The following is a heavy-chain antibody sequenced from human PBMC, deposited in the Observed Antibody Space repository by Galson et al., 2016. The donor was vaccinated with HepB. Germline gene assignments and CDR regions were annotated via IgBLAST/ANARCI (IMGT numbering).Heavy chain of an antibody. Sequence: SLRLSCAVSGFTFNNAWMSWVRQAPGKGLEWVGRIKSKTDGETTDYAAPVKGRFTISRDDSKNKLYLQMNSLKAEDTAVYYCTRCRTSCSTYDYWGQGTLVTVSS. J-gene: IGHJ4*02. V-gene: IGHV3-15*01. CDR1: GFTFNNAW. CDR3: TRCRTSCSTYDY. D-gene: IGHD2-2*01. CDR2: IKSKTDGETT.